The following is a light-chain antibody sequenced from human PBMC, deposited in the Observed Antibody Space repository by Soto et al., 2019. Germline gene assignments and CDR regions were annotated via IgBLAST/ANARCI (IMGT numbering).Light chain of an antibody. CDR3: QQYYSYLIT. V-gene: IGKV1-8*01. CDR1: QGISSY. J-gene: IGKJ5*01. Sequence: AILMTQSPSSFSASTGDRVTITFRASQGISSYLAWYQQKPGKAPKLLIYAASTLQSGVPSRLSGSGSGTDFTLTISCLQSEDFATYYCQQYYSYLITFGQGTRLEIK. CDR2: AAS.